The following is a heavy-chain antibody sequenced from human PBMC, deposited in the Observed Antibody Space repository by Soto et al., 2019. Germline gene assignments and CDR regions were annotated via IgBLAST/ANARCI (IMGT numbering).Heavy chain of an antibody. V-gene: IGHV4-39*01. CDR2: IHSNGNT. CDR3: ARITMSPYDGFDI. D-gene: IGHD3-22*01. CDR1: SASITSTYY. Sequence: SETLSLTCTVTSASITSTYYWGCIRQPPGKGLDWIGNIHSNGNTYYNASLKSRLTISVDTSKNEFSLKLRSMTAADTAIYYCARITMSPYDGFDIWGQGTMVTVS. J-gene: IGHJ3*02.